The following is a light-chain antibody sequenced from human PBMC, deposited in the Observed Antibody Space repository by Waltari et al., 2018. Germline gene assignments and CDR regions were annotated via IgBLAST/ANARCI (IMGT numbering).Light chain of an antibody. V-gene: IGLV2-14*01. J-gene: IGLJ3*02. CDR3: SSYTSSSTLV. CDR1: SSDVGGYNY. CDR2: EVT. Sequence: QSALTQPASVSGSPGQSITISCTGTSSDVGGYNYVSWYQQHPGKAPKLMIYEVTNRPSGVSYRFSGSKSVNTASLTISGLQAEDEADYYCSSYTSSSTLVFGGGTKVTVL.